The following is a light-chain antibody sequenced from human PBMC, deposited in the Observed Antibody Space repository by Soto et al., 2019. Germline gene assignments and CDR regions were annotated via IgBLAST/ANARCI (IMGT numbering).Light chain of an antibody. CDR1: STNFGAGYD. CDR2: GNN. V-gene: IGLV1-40*01. CDR3: QSYDSNLSGVV. Sequence: QPVLTQPPSVSGAPGQRVTISCTGSSTNFGAGYDVHWYQQFPGTAPKLLIYGNNNRPSGVPDRFSGSKSGTSASLAITGLQAEDEADYYCQSYDSNLSGVVFGGGTKLTVL. J-gene: IGLJ2*01.